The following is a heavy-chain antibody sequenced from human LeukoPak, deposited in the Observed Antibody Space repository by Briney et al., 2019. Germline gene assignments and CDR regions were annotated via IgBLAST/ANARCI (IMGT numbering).Heavy chain of an antibody. CDR3: ARGITMMIVAPGY. J-gene: IGHJ4*02. Sequence: PGGSLRLSCAASGVTLSSYAMSWARQAPGKGLEWVSGISSSGSGGNTYYADSVKGRFTISRDSSKNTLYLQMNSLRAEDTAVYYCARGITMMIVAPGYWGQGTLVTVSS. CDR1: GVTLSSYA. V-gene: IGHV3-23*01. CDR2: ISSSGSGGNT. D-gene: IGHD3-22*01.